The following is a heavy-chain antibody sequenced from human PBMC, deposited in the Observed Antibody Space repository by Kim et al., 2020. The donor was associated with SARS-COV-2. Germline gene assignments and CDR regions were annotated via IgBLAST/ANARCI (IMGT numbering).Heavy chain of an antibody. V-gene: IGHV3-23*01. Sequence: VNGRFTISRDNSRNTLYLQMSSLRADDTAIYYCARSITRTSGWLNFFYFDFWGQGTLVTVSS. CDR3: ARSITRTSGWLNFFYFDF. J-gene: IGHJ4*02. D-gene: IGHD6-19*01.